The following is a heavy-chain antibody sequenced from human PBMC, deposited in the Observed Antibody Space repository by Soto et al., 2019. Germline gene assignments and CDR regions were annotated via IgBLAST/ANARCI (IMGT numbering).Heavy chain of an antibody. Sequence: QMQLQESGPGLVKPSETLSLTCTVSGGTIATGNHYWGWIRQPPGQGLEWIGGIFYSGKTYYNPSHTSRVPISVDTSKNQFSLRLNSVTAADTSVYYCARRTDCSGTRCYFGWFDPWGQGTLVTVSS. J-gene: IGHJ5*02. D-gene: IGHD2-2*01. V-gene: IGHV4-39*01. CDR2: IFYSGKT. CDR1: GGTIATGNHY. CDR3: ARRTDCSGTRCYFGWFDP.